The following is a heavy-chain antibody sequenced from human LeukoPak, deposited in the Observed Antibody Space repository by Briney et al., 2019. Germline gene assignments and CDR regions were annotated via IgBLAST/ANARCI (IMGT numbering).Heavy chain of an antibody. CDR1: GFDVISNY. CDR2: IYPGVST. V-gene: IGHV3-53*01. Sequence: GGSLRLSCAASGFDVISNYMTWVRQPPGKGLEWVSVIYPGVSTHYADSVKGRFIISRDNSKNMVSLQMNDLRADDTAVYYCALRSSTSWSLRDWGQGTLVTVSS. D-gene: IGHD2-2*01. CDR3: ALRSSTSWSLRD. J-gene: IGHJ4*02.